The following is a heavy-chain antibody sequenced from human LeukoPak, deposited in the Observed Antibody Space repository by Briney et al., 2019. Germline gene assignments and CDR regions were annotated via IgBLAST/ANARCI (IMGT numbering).Heavy chain of an antibody. J-gene: IGHJ3*02. CDR1: GGSISSYY. CDR2: IYYSGST. Sequence: SETLSLTCTVSGGSISSYYWSWIRQPPGRGLEWIGYIYYSGSTNYNPSLKSRVTISVDTSKNQFSLKLSSVTAADTAVYYCARGVQVEDYGGRNDAFDIWGQGTMVTVSS. CDR3: ARGVQVEDYGGRNDAFDI. D-gene: IGHD4-23*01. V-gene: IGHV4-59*01.